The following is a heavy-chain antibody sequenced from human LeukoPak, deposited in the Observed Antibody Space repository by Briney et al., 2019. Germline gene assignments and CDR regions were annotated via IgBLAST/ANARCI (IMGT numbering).Heavy chain of an antibody. V-gene: IGHV1-2*02. CDR2: IDPNTGDT. CDR1: GYTFTRYY. Sequence: ASVKVSCKASGYTFTRYYVNWVRQAPGQGLEWMGWIDPNTGDTNYAQKFQGRVTMTRDTSFSTAYMDLSTLTSDDTAVYYCARSNYGGQGAGDNWFDPWGQGTLVTVSS. D-gene: IGHD4-23*01. J-gene: IGHJ5*02. CDR3: ARSNYGGQGAGDNWFDP.